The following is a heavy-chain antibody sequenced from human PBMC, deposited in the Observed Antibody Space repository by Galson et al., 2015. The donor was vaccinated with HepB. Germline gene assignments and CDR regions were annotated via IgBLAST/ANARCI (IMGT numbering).Heavy chain of an antibody. Sequence: SLRLSCAASGFTFSSYAMHWVRQAPGKGLEWVAVISYDGSNKYYADSVKGRFTISRDNSKNTLYLQMNSLRAEDTAVYYCARERGLGYYFDYWGQGTLVTVSS. CDR2: ISYDGSNK. V-gene: IGHV3-30-3*01. D-gene: IGHD3-16*01. CDR3: ARERGLGYYFDY. CDR1: GFTFSSYA. J-gene: IGHJ4*02.